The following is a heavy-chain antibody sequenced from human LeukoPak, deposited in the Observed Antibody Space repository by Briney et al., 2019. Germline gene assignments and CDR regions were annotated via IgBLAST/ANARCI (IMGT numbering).Heavy chain of an antibody. D-gene: IGHD2-15*01. CDR2: INHSGST. J-gene: IGHJ4*02. CDR1: GGSFSGYY. V-gene: IGHV4-34*01. CDR3: ARFFDCSGGSCYSYFDN. Sequence: SETLSLTCAVYGGSFSGYYWSWIRQPPGKGLEWIVEINHSGSTNYNPSLKSRVTISVDTSKNQFSLKLSSVTAADTAVYYCARFFDCSGGSCYSYFDNWGQGTLVTVSS.